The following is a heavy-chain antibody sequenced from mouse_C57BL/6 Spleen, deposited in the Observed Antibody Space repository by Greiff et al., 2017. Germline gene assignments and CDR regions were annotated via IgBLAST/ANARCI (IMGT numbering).Heavy chain of an antibody. CDR1: GYTFTSYW. Sequence: QVQLQQPGTELVKPGASVKLSCKASGYTFTSYWMHWVKQRPGQGLEWIGNINPSNGGTNYNEKFKSKATLTVDKSSSTAYMQLSSLTSEDSAVYYCARSEYSNYGDYYAMDYWGQGTSVTVSS. D-gene: IGHD2-5*01. CDR2: INPSNGGT. J-gene: IGHJ4*01. CDR3: ARSEYSNYGDYYAMDY. V-gene: IGHV1-53*01.